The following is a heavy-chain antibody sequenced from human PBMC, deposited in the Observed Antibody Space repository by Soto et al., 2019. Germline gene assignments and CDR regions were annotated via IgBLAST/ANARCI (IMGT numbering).Heavy chain of an antibody. V-gene: IGHV3-23*01. CDR2: ISGSGGDT. CDR1: GLIFSYYA. D-gene: IGHD1-26*01. Sequence: GGSLILSCAASGLIFSYYAMSWVRQAPGKGLECVACISGSGGDTFYADSVKGRFTISRDNSKNTLSLHMNSLRVDDTAVYFCAKDRFGIVGPVDYWGQGTLVTVSS. CDR3: AKDRFGIVGPVDY. J-gene: IGHJ4*02.